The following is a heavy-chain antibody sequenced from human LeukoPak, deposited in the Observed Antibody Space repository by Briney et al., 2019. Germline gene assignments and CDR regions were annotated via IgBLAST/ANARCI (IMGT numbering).Heavy chain of an antibody. CDR1: GFTFTGFY. D-gene: IGHD4-23*01. CDR3: VRDADGGNSWFDT. V-gene: IGHV3-21*04. CDR2: ISPTSSYM. J-gene: IGHJ5*02. Sequence: PGGSLRLSCAASGFTFTGFYMNWVRQAPGKGLEWVSWISPTSSYMYYADSVKGRFTISRDNAKNSLYLQMNSLRAEDTALYYCVRDADGGNSWFDTWGQGTLVTVSS.